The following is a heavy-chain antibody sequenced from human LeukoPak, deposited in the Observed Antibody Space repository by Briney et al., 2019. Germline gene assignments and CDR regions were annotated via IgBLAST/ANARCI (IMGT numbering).Heavy chain of an antibody. J-gene: IGHJ4*02. CDR3: ARQQQQLWYD. CDR2: IWFDGRNK. D-gene: IGHD5-18*01. V-gene: IGHV3-33*01. Sequence: GGSLRLSCAASGFIFSSYGMHWVRQAPGKGLEWVAVIWFDGRNKYLGDSVKGRFSISRDNAENTLYLQMNSLRVEDTAVYFCARQQQQLWYDWGQGTLVTVSS. CDR1: GFIFSSYG.